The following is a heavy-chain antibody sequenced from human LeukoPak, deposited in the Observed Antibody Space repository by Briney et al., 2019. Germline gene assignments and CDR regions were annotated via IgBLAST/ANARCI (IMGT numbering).Heavy chain of an antibody. V-gene: IGHV4-59*01. CDR1: GGSISSYY. Sequence: SETLSLTCTVSGGSISSYYWSWIRQPPGKGLEWIGYIYYSGSTNYNPSLKSRVTISVDTSKNQFSLKLSSVTAADTAVYYCARETPAALWFGELLGSAFDIWGQGTMVTVSS. J-gene: IGHJ3*02. D-gene: IGHD3-10*01. CDR3: ARETPAALWFGELLGSAFDI. CDR2: IYYSGST.